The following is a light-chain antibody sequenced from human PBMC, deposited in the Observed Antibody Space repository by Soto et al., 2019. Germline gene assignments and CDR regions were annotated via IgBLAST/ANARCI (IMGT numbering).Light chain of an antibody. CDR3: QQYGSSPRTRT. J-gene: IGKJ1*01. V-gene: IGKV3-20*01. Sequence: EIVLTQSPGTLSLSPGERATLSCSASQSVSSSYLAWYQQKPGQAPRLLIYGASSRATGIPDRFSGSGSGTDFTLTISRLEPEDFAVYYCQQYGSSPRTRTFGQGTKVDIK. CDR1: QSVSSSY. CDR2: GAS.